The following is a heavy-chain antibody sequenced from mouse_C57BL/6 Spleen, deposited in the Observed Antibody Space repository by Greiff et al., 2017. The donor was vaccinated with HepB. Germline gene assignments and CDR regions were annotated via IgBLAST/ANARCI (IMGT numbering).Heavy chain of an antibody. D-gene: IGHD1-1*01. J-gene: IGHJ2*01. CDR2: IYPGSGST. CDR1: GYTFTSYW. CDR3: ARRGYYYGPYYFDY. V-gene: IGHV1-55*01. Sequence: QVQLQQSGAELVKPGASVKMSCKASGYTFTSYWITWVKQRPGQGLEWIGDIYPGSGSTNYNEKFKSKATLTVDTSSSTAYMQLSSLTSEDSAVYYCARRGYYYGPYYFDYWGQGTTLTVSS.